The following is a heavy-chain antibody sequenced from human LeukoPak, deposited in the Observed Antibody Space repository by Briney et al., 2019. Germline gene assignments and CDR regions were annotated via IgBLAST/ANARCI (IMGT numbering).Heavy chain of an antibody. CDR1: GGTFSSYA. D-gene: IGHD6-19*01. CDR2: IIPILGIA. J-gene: IGHJ4*02. CDR3: ARSRPHSSGWYLVGY. V-gene: IGHV1-69*04. Sequence: ASVKVSCKASGGTFSSYAISWVRQAPGQGLEWMGRIIPILGIANYAQKFQGRVTITADKSTSTAYMELSRLRSDDTAVYYCARSRPHSSGWYLVGYWGQGTLVTVSS.